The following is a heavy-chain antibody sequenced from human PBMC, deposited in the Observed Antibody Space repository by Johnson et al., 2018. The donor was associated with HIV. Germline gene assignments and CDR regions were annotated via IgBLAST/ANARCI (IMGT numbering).Heavy chain of an antibody. CDR1: RFTFSSND. Sequence: VQLVESGGGLVQPGGSLRHPCAASRFTFSSNDMHWVRQATGKGLERVSTIGPGGDTYYPGSVKGRFTISRELAKNSFYLQTNSLGSGETAVYCCASVLAAAAMGAFDIWGQGTIVTVSS. J-gene: IGHJ3*02. D-gene: IGHD6-13*01. V-gene: IGHV3-13*01. CDR3: ASVLAAAAMGAFDI. CDR2: IGPGGDT.